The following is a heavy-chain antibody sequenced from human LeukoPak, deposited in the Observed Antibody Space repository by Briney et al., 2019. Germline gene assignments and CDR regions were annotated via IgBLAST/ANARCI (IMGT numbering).Heavy chain of an antibody. CDR1: GYTFTSYD. D-gene: IGHD2-15*01. CDR3: ARFVVVVTGGVDY. Sequence: ASVKVSCKASGYTFTSYDINWVRQATGQGLEWMGWMNPNSGNTGYAQKFQGRVTMTTDTSTSTAYMELRSLRSDDTAVYYCARFVVVVTGGVDYWGQGTLVTVSS. J-gene: IGHJ4*02. CDR2: MNPNSGNT. V-gene: IGHV1-8*02.